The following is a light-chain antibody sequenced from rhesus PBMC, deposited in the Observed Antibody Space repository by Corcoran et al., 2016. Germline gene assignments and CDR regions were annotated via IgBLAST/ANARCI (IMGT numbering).Light chain of an antibody. CDR3: QQYSSRPLT. J-gene: IGKJ4*01. V-gene: IGKV1-22*01. CDR2: KAS. CDR1: QGISSW. Sequence: DIQMTQSPSSLSASVGDTVTITCRGSQGISSWLAWYQQKPGKAPKLLIEKASRLQSGVPSRFSGSGSGTDFTLTISSLQSEDFATYCFQQYSSRPLTFGGGTKVEIK.